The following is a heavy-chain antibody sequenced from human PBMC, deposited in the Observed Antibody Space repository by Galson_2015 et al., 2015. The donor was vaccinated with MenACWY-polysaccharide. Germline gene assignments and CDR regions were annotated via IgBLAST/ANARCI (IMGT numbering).Heavy chain of an antibody. CDR2: IGAYNGKT. CDR1: GYTFTSYG. J-gene: IGHJ5*02. V-gene: IGHV1-18*01. D-gene: IGHD3-10*01. CDR3: ARENVLLWSTRWFDP. Sequence: SVKVSCKASGYTFTSYGITWVRQAPGQGLEWMGWIGAYNGKTNYAQKLQGSVTMTTDTSTSTAYMELRSLRSDDTAVYYCARENVLLWSTRWFDPWGQGTLVTVSS.